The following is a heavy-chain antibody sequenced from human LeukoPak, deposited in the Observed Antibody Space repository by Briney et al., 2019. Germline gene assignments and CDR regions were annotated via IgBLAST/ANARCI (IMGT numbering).Heavy chain of an antibody. CDR3: AREDYGGSWGAFDI. CDR2: IYYSGST. Sequence: SETLSLTCTVSGGSISSYYWSWIRQPPGKGLEWIEYIYYSGSTNYNPSLKSRVTISVDTSKNQFSLKLSSVTAADTAVYYCAREDYGGSWGAFDIWGQGTMVTVSS. J-gene: IGHJ3*02. CDR1: GGSISSYY. V-gene: IGHV4-59*01. D-gene: IGHD4-23*01.